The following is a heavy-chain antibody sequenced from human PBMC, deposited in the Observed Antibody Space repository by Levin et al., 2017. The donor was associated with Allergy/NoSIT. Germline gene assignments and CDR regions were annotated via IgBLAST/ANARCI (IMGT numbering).Heavy chain of an antibody. CDR2: ISSDGNDK. Sequence: GESLKISCAASGFTFRNYAMHWVRQAPGKGLEWVAGISSDGNDKHDADLVKGRFTISRDNSKSTVYLQMSSLRAEDTAVFFCAKDLKIAAADYYFDCWGQGTLVTVSS. CDR3: AKDLKIAAADYYFDC. J-gene: IGHJ4*02. D-gene: IGHD6-13*01. V-gene: IGHV3-30*18. CDR1: GFTFRNYA.